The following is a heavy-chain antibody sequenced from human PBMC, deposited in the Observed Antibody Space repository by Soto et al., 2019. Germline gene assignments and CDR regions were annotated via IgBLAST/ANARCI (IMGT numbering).Heavy chain of an antibody. V-gene: IGHV1-18*01. D-gene: IGHD4-17*01. CDR2: ISAYDGNT. J-gene: IGHJ4*02. CDR1: GYTFASYA. Sequence: QVQLVQSGGEVKKPGASVKVSCKASGYTFASYAINWVRQAPGQGLEWMGWISAYDGNTNYAQKFQGRLTMTTDTSTTIAYMDLRSLGSDDTAMYYCARDDYGFDYWGQGTLLTVSS. CDR3: ARDDYGFDY.